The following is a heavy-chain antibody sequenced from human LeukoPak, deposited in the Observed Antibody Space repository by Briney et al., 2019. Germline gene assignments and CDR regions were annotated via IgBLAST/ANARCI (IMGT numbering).Heavy chain of an antibody. V-gene: IGHV3-74*01. J-gene: IGHJ4*02. CDR1: GFTFSRDW. CDR3: APGSSGFDY. D-gene: IGHD6-25*01. CDR2: INSDGSTT. Sequence: GGSLRLSCAASGFTFSRDWMHWVRQVPGKGLVWVSHINSDGSTTDYADSVKGRFTISRDNAKNSLYLQMNSLRAEDTAVYYCAPGSSGFDYWGQGTLVTVSS.